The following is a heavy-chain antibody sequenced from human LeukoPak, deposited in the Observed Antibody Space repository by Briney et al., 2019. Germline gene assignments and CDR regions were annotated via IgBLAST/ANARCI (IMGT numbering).Heavy chain of an antibody. Sequence: VASGKVSCKASGYTFTEYGITWVRQAPGQGLEWMGWVGAYNGNTNYAQNLQGRVTMTTDTSTSTAYMDLRSLRSDDTAVYYCAREPDLGSYSLNYWGQGTLVFVSS. D-gene: IGHD1-26*01. CDR3: AREPDLGSYSLNY. V-gene: IGHV1-18*04. CDR1: GYTFTEYG. CDR2: VGAYNGNT. J-gene: IGHJ4*02.